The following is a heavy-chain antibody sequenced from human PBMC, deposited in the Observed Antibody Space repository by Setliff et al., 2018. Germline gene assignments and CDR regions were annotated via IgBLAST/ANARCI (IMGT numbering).Heavy chain of an antibody. J-gene: IGHJ4*02. D-gene: IGHD3-22*01. CDR3: ARGADYHDTSGYSH. CDR2: INHSGGI. Sequence: KPSETLSLTCAVYGGSFSGFYWPWIRQSPGNGLEWIGEINHSGGIDYNPSLKSRVTISVDTSKNQFSLKVNSVTAADTAVYYCARGADYHDTSGYSHWGQGTLVTVSS. CDR1: GGSFSGFY. V-gene: IGHV4-34*01.